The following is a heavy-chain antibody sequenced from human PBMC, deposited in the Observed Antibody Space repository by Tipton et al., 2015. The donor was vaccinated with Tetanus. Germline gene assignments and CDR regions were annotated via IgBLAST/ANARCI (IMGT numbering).Heavy chain of an antibody. CDR3: ARDRGDYIYYGMDV. V-gene: IGHV1-2*02. CDR2: IDPNSGGT. CDR1: GYTFTGYY. D-gene: IGHD3-22*01. J-gene: IGHJ6*02. Sequence: QVQLVQSGAEMKKPGASVKVSCKASGYTFTGYYIYWVRQAPGQGLEWMGWIDPNSGGTVYAQKFQGRVTMTRDTSISTAYMDLRSLRSDDTAVYYCARDRGDYIYYGMDVWGPGTTVTV.